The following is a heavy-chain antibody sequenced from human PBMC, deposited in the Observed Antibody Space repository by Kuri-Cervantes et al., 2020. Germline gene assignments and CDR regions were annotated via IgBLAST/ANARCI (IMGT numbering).Heavy chain of an antibody. Sequence: SETLSLTCAVYGGSFSGYYWSWIRQPPGKGLEWIGEIYHSGSTNYNPSLKSRVTISVDKSKNQFSLKLSSVTAADTAVYYCARGDYSKMGGVDYWGQGTLVTVSS. CDR1: GGSFSGYY. D-gene: IGHD4-11*01. J-gene: IGHJ4*02. V-gene: IGHV4-34*01. CDR2: IYHSGST. CDR3: ARGDYSKMGGVDY.